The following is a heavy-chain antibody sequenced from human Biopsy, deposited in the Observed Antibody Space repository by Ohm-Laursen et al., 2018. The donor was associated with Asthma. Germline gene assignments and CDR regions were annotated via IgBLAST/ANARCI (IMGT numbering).Heavy chain of an antibody. Sequence: SLRLSCAAPGITFSTYGMHWVRQAPGKGLEWVSFIWYDGRKKTYADSVKGRFTISRDNSKKMLYLQMNSLRAEDTAVYYCATNSGAYKNSLGDGLDVWGQGTTVIVSS. V-gene: IGHV3-33*01. J-gene: IGHJ6*02. CDR1: GITFSTYG. CDR2: IWYDGRKK. CDR3: ATNSGAYKNSLGDGLDV. D-gene: IGHD1-26*01.